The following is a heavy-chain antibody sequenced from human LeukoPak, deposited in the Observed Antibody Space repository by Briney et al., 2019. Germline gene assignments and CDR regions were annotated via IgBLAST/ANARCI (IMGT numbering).Heavy chain of an antibody. CDR1: GFTFGDSA. V-gene: IGHV3-9*01. D-gene: IGHD1-26*01. CDR3: AKGQTRYSGSPTDY. Sequence: PGGSLRLSCVASGFTFGDSAMHWVRPAPGKGLEWVSGISWDRGSIGYADSVKGRFTISRDNAKNSMYLQMNSLTAEDTALYYCAKGQTRYSGSPTDYWGQGTMVTVSS. CDR2: ISWDRGSI. J-gene: IGHJ4*02.